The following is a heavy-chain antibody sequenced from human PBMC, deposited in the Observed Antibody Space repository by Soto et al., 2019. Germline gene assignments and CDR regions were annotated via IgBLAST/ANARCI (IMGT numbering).Heavy chain of an antibody. J-gene: IGHJ6*02. V-gene: IGHV5-51*01. Sequence: GESLRVSCEASGDDFISYWIGWVRQMPGKGLEWMGIIYPRDSEARYSPSFQGQVTISADKSISTAYLQWSSLKASDTAMYYCARPTGGDYYYYGMDVWGQGTTVTVSS. CDR1: GDDFISYW. CDR3: ARPTGGDYYYYGMDV. D-gene: IGHD2-21*01. CDR2: IYPRDSEA.